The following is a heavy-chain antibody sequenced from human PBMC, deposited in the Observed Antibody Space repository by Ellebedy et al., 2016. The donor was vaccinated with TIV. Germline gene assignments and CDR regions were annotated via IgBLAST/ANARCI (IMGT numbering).Heavy chain of an antibody. V-gene: IGHV3-21*01. Sequence: GESLKISCAASGFTFNSYNMHWVRQAPGKGLEWVSSIGSSSGYIYYADSVKGRFTISRDNAKNSLSLQMNSLRAEDTAVYYCARKVPAPTTVPPNWYFDLWGRGTLVTVSS. D-gene: IGHD4-17*01. CDR3: ARKVPAPTTVPPNWYFDL. CDR1: GFTFNSYN. CDR2: IGSSSGYI. J-gene: IGHJ2*01.